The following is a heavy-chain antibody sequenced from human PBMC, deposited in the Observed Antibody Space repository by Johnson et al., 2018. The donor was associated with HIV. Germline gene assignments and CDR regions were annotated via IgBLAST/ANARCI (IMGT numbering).Heavy chain of an antibody. V-gene: IGHV3-30*14. CDR2: ISFDGSNK. D-gene: IGHD3-10*01. Sequence: QVQLVESGGGLIKPAWSPRLSCAASGFTFSNYAMDWVRQAPGKGLEWVAVISFDGSNKYYTDSVKGRFTISSANSKNTVYLQMNSLRAGDTAVYYCATGNYYGSGSYAGYSAAFDIWGQGTMVTVSS. CDR1: GFTFSNYA. J-gene: IGHJ3*02. CDR3: ATGNYYGSGSYAGYSAAFDI.